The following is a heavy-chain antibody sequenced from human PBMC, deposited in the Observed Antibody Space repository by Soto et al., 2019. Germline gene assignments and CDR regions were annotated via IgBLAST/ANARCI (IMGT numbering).Heavy chain of an antibody. CDR1: GYTYTRYY. V-gene: IGHV1-46*03. CDR2: INPSGGST. Sequence: ASVKVSCKTSGYTYTRYYMHWVRQAPGQGLEWMGIINPSGGSTSYAQKFQGRVTMTRDTSTSTVYMELSSLRSEDTAVYYCARSCIAAAHYFDYWGQGTLVTVSS. CDR3: ARSCIAAAHYFDY. J-gene: IGHJ4*02. D-gene: IGHD6-13*01.